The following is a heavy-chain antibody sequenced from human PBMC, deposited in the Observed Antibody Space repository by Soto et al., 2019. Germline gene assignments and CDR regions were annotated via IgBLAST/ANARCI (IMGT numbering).Heavy chain of an antibody. CDR2: ISAYNGNT. J-gene: IGHJ4*02. CDR3: ARARLQYSSSPY. CDR1: GYTFTSYG. V-gene: IGHV1-18*01. D-gene: IGHD6-6*01. Sequence: ASVKVSCKASGYTFTSYGISWVRQAPGQGLEWMGWISAYNGNTNYAQKLQGRVTMTTDTSTNTAYMELRSLRSDDTAVYYCARARLQYSSSPYWGQGTLVTVSS.